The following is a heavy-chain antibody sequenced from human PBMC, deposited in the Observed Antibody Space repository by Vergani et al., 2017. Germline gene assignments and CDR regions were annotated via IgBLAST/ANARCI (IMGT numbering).Heavy chain of an antibody. J-gene: IGHJ6*02. D-gene: IGHD4-23*01. CDR1: GGSVSSGSYY. V-gene: IGHV4-61*01. CDR3: GRVGSTTTVVTPGGNYYYYGMDV. Sequence: QVQPQESGPGLVKPSETLSLICTVSGGSVSSGSYYWSWIRQPPGKGLGWIGYIYYSGSTNYNPPLKSRVTISVDTSKNQFSLKLSSVTAADTAVYYCGRVGSTTTVVTPGGNYYYYGMDVWSQGTTVTVSS. CDR2: IYYSGST.